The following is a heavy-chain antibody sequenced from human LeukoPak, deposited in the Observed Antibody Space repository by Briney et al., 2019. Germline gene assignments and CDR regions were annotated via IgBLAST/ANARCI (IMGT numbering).Heavy chain of an antibody. CDR3: ARRWAPNWYFDL. D-gene: IGHD3-16*01. J-gene: IGHJ2*01. Sequence: KPSETLSLTCTVSGGSIGAYYWSWIRQPPGKGLGWIGYIYTNGSTNYNPSLKSRVAITIDMSKTELSLKLNSMAAADTAVYYCARRWAPNWYFDLWGRGTLVTVAS. CDR1: GGSIGAYY. CDR2: IYTNGST. V-gene: IGHV4-4*09.